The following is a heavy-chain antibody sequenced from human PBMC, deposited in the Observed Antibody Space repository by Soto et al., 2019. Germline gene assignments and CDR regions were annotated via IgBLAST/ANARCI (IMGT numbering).Heavy chain of an antibody. CDR2: NYHSGNT. CDR3: ARAGSAYSTSWYYVAY. D-gene: IGHD2-2*01. J-gene: IGHJ4*02. Sequence: QLQLQESGSGLVEPSQTLSLTCAVSGGSISSGGYSWSWIRQPPGKGLEWIGYNYHSGNTHYSQALKSRVIISLDRSKNQFSLKLTSVTAADTAVYYCARAGSAYSTSWYYVAYWGQGILVNVSS. V-gene: IGHV4-30-2*01. CDR1: GGSISSGGYS.